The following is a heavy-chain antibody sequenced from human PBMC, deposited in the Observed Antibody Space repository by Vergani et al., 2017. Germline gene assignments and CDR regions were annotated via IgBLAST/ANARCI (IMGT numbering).Heavy chain of an antibody. V-gene: IGHV4-4*09. D-gene: IGHD3-16*01. CDR2: LSTTGGA. CDR1: GVSVTDYN. CDR3: ARDSGGYVWGSYEAWFDP. J-gene: IGHJ5*02. Sequence: QAQLQESGPGLVKPSETLSLTCHVFGVSVTDYNCNWIRQAPGKGLEWIGSLSTTGGATHASHNPSLKSRVSISVDTSKNQFSLKLSSVTAADTAVYYCARDSGGYVWGSYEAWFDPWGQGTLVTVSS.